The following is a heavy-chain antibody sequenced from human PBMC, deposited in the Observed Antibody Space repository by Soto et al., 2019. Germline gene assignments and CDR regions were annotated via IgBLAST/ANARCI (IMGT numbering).Heavy chain of an antibody. CDR1: GFTFSSYA. V-gene: IGHV3-23*01. D-gene: IGHD2-2*01. J-gene: IGHJ6*02. Sequence: GGSLRLSCAASGFTFSSYAMSWVRQAPGKGLEWVSAISGSGGSTYYADSVKGRFTISRDNSKNTLYLQMNSLRAEDTAVYYCARPAAIVRLYYYYGMDVWGQGTTVTVSS. CDR3: ARPAAIVRLYYYYGMDV. CDR2: ISGSGGST.